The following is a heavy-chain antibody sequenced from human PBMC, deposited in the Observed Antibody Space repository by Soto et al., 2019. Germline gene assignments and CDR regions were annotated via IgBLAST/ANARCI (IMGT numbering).Heavy chain of an antibody. CDR3: ARESGDWPLNWFDP. D-gene: IGHD2-21*02. CDR2: ITSDGKSK. CDR1: GFKFSNHW. V-gene: IGHV3-74*01. Sequence: GGSLRPSCAASGFKFSNHWMHWVRQRPAEGLVWVSRITSDGKSKAYAESVKGRFAISRDNAKNTLYLQMNGLTAEDTAVYYCARESGDWPLNWFDPWGQGTLVTVSS. J-gene: IGHJ5*02.